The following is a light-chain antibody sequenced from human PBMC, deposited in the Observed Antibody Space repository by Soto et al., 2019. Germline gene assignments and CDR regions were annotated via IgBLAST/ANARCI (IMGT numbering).Light chain of an antibody. V-gene: IGLV2-8*01. CDR2: EGS. CDR3: SSHAGSDNLV. J-gene: IGLJ3*02. Sequence: QSALAQPPSAYGSPGQSVTITCTGTNSNVGTYNYVSWYQHHPGKAPKFLSYEGSRPPFGVPDRFSGSNSGNTASLTVSGLQAEDEADYYCSSHAGSDNLVFGGGTKLTVL. CDR1: NSNVGTYNY.